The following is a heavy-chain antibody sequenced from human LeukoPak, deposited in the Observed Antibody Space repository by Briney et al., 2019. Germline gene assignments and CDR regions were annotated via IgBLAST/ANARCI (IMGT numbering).Heavy chain of an antibody. CDR2: INPNSGGT. Sequence: ASVKVSCRASGYTFTGYYIHWVRQAPGQGLEWMGWINPNSGGTNYAQKFQGWVTMTRDTSISTAYMELSRLRSDDTAVYYCARNAYYYGSGSYYNWFDPWGQGTLVTVSS. CDR1: GYTFTGYY. J-gene: IGHJ5*02. D-gene: IGHD3-10*01. V-gene: IGHV1-2*04. CDR3: ARNAYYYGSGSYYNWFDP.